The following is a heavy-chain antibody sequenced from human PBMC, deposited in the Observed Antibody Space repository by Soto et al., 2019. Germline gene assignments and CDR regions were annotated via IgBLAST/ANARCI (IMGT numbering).Heavy chain of an antibody. CDR1: GYTLTSYD. D-gene: IGHD2-2*01. J-gene: IGHJ4*02. CDR3: ARKEGQLLYYFDY. V-gene: IGHV1-8*02. CDR2: MNPNSGNT. Sequence: ASVKVSCKASGYTLTSYDINWVRQATGQGLEWMGWMNPNSGNTGYAQKFQGRVTMTRNTSISTAYMELSSLRSEDTAVYYCARKEGQLLYYFDYWGQGTLVTVSS.